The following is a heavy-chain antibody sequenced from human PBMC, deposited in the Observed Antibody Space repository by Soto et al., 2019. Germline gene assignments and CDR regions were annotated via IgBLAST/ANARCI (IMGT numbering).Heavy chain of an antibody. CDR3: ARDNSYGMDV. J-gene: IGHJ6*02. V-gene: IGHV3-74*03. CDR1: DFTFSNRW. Sequence: PGGSLRLSCVASDFTFSNRWMHLVRQVPGKGLVWVSHINSDGSSTTYADSVKGRFTISRDNAKKTVYLQMNSLRAEDTAVYFCARDNSYGMDVWGQGTTVTVSS. CDR2: INSDGSST.